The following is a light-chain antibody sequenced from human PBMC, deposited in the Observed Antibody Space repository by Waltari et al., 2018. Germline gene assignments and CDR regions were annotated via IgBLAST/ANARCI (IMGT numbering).Light chain of an antibody. CDR3: QQYNSYLMYT. CDR2: KAS. CDR1: QSISSW. J-gene: IGKJ2*01. V-gene: IGKV1-5*03. Sequence: DIQMTQSPSTLSASVGDRVTITCRASQSISSWLAWYQQKPGKAPKLLIYKASSLESVVPSRFSGSGSGTEFTLTISSLQPDDFATYYCQQYNSYLMYTFGQGTKLEIK.